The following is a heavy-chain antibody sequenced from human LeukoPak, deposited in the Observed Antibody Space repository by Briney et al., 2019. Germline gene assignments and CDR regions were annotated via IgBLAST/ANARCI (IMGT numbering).Heavy chain of an antibody. CDR1: GYTFTGYY. V-gene: IGHV1-2*02. Sequence: ASVKVSCKASGYTFTGYYMHWVRQAPGQGLEWMGWINPNSGGTNHAQKFQGRVTMTRDTSISTAYMELSRLRSDDTAVYYCARDFVYCGGDCRDYWGQGTLVTVSS. CDR3: ARDFVYCGGDCRDY. CDR2: INPNSGGT. J-gene: IGHJ4*02. D-gene: IGHD2-21*02.